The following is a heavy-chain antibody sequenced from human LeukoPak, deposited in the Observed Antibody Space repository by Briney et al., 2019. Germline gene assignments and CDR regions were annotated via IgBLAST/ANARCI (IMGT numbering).Heavy chain of an antibody. Sequence: GASVKVSCKASGYIFSGYYIHWVRQAPGQGFEWMGWINPNNGGADYAQKFQGRVTMTRDTSISTAYMALSRLRSDDTALYYCARGPPEYCSGGSCYSGRNWFDPWGQGTLVTVSS. V-gene: IGHV1-2*02. CDR2: INPNNGGA. D-gene: IGHD2-15*01. CDR3: ARGPPEYCSGGSCYSGRNWFDP. CDR1: GYIFSGYY. J-gene: IGHJ5*02.